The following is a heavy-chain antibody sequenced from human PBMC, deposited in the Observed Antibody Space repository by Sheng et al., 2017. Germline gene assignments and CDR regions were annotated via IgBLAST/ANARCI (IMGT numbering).Heavy chain of an antibody. Sequence: QVQLQESGPGLVKPSETLSLTCTVSGGSISSYYWSWIRQPPGKGLEWIGYIYYSGSTNYNPSLKSRVTISVDTSKNQFSLKLSSVTAADTAVYYCARDPGVATTDYYYYYGMDVWAKGPRSPSP. D-gene: IGHD5-12*01. V-gene: IGHV4-59*01. CDR2: IYYSGST. CDR1: GGSISSYY. CDR3: ARDPGVATTDYYYYYGMDV. J-gene: IGHJ6*02.